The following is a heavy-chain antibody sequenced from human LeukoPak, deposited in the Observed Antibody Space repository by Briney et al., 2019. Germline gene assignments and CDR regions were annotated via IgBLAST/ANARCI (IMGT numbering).Heavy chain of an antibody. Sequence: GGSLRLSCAASGFTFSNAWMSWVRQAPGQGLEWVGRIKHKADGGTTDYAAPVKGRFTISRDDSKNTLYLQMNSLKTEDTAVYYCTTDSPYSSSHDTFDYWGQGTLVTVSS. D-gene: IGHD6-13*01. CDR2: IKHKADGGTT. J-gene: IGHJ4*02. V-gene: IGHV3-15*01. CDR3: TTDSPYSSSHDTFDY. CDR1: GFTFSNAW.